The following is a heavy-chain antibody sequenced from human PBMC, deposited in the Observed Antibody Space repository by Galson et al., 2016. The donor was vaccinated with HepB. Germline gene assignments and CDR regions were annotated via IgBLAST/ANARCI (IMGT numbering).Heavy chain of an antibody. V-gene: IGHV3-48*03. CDR2: ISSSGSTI. CDR3: ARGGSGSYSFDY. CDR1: GFIFSTYE. Sequence: SLRLSCAASGFIFSTYEMNWVRQAPGKGLEWVSYISSSGSTIYYADSVKGRFTISRDNAKKSLYLQMNSLRAEDTALYHCARGGSGSYSFDYWGQGTLVTVSS. D-gene: IGHD1-26*01. J-gene: IGHJ4*02.